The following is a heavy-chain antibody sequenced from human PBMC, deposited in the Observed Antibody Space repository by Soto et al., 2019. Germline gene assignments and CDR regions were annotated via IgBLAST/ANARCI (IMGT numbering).Heavy chain of an antibody. J-gene: IGHJ4*02. Sequence: ASVKVSCKASGYTFTSYAMHWVRQAPGQRLEWMGWINAGNGNTKYSQKFQGRVTITRDTSASTAYMELSSLRSEDTAVYYCARDLVPMVRGVHIPDYWGQGTLVTVSS. CDR3: ARDLVPMVRGVHIPDY. V-gene: IGHV1-3*01. CDR2: INAGNGNT. D-gene: IGHD3-10*01. CDR1: GYTFTSYA.